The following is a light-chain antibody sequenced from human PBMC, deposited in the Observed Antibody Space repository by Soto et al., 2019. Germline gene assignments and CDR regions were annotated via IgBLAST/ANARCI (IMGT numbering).Light chain of an antibody. CDR1: SSNIGSNT. V-gene: IGLV1-44*01. J-gene: IGLJ3*02. CDR2: TNN. CDR3: AAWDDSLSGWV. Sequence: QSVLTQPPSASGTPGQRVTISCSGSSSNIGSNTVNWYQNLPGTAPKLLIYTNNQRPSGVPARFSGSKSGTSASLAISGLQSEDEADYYCAAWDDSLSGWVFGGGTQLTVL.